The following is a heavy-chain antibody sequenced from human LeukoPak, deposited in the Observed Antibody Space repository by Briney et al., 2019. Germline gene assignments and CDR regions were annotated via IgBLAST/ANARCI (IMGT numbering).Heavy chain of an antibody. CDR2: ISGSGGST. CDR1: GFTFSSYA. CDR3: IDSSGYYPNYFDY. Sequence: AGGSLRLSCAASGFTFSSYAMSWVRQAPGKGLEWVSAISGSGGSTYYADSVKGRFTISRDNSKNTLYLQMNSLGAEDTAVYYCIDSSGYYPNYFDYWGQGTLVTVPS. D-gene: IGHD3-22*01. V-gene: IGHV3-23*01. J-gene: IGHJ4*02.